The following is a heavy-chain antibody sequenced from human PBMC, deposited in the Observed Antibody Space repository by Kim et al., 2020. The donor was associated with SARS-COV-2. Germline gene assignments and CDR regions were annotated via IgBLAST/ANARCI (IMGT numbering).Heavy chain of an antibody. J-gene: IGHJ1*01. Sequence: SETLSLTCTVSGYSISSGYYWGWIRQPPGKGLEWIGSIYHSGSTYYNPSLKSRVTISVDTSKNQFSLKLSSVTAADTAVYYCARVYYDSSGYYYLSAEYFQHWGQGTLVTVSS. D-gene: IGHD3-22*01. V-gene: IGHV4-38-2*02. CDR2: IYHSGST. CDR3: ARVYYDSSGYYYLSAEYFQH. CDR1: GYSISSGYY.